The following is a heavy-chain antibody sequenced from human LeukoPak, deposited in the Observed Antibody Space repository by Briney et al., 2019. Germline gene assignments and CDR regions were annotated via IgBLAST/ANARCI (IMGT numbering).Heavy chain of an antibody. CDR1: GGSISSGVYY. J-gene: IGHJ5*02. CDR2: IYYSGST. CDR3: ARVGQQLVRGNWFDP. Sequence: SETLSLTCTVSGGSISSGVYYWSWIRQHPGKGLEWIGYIYYSGSTYYNPSLKSRVTISVDTSKNQFSLKLSSVTAADTAVYYCARVGQQLVRGNWFDPWGQGTLVTVSS. V-gene: IGHV4-31*03. D-gene: IGHD6-13*01.